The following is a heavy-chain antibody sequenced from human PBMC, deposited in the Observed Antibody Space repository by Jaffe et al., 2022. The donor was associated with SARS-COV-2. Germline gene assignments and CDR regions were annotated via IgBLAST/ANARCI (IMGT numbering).Heavy chain of an antibody. Sequence: EVQLVESGGGFVQPGGSLRLSCAASGFTFSSYWMHWIRQVPGKGLVWVSRISGDGSATTYADSVKGRFTISRDNANSVLYLQMNSLRAEDTGVYYCARGVTHVRGGDLDHWGQGTLVTVSS. J-gene: IGHJ4*02. D-gene: IGHD2-21*02. V-gene: IGHV3-74*01. CDR1: GFTFSSYW. CDR2: ISGDGSAT. CDR3: ARGVTHVRGGDLDH.